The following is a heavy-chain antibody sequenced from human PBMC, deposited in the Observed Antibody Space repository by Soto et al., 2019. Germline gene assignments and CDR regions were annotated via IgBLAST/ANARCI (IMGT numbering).Heavy chain of an antibody. CDR1: GFTFSSYA. CDR2: ISGSGGST. J-gene: IGHJ6*02. D-gene: IGHD3-10*01. V-gene: IGHV3-23*01. CDR3: AKGGMVRGVIITLYYYYGMDV. Sequence: PGGSLRLSCAASGFTFSSYAMSWVRQAPGKGLEWVSAISGSGGSTYYADSVKGRFTISRDNSKNTLYLQMNSLRVEDTAVYYCAKGGMVRGVIITLYYYYGMDVWGQGTTVTVSS.